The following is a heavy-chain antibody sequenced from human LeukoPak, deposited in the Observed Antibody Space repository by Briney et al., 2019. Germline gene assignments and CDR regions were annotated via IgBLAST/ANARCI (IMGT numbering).Heavy chain of an antibody. Sequence: EASVKVSCKVSGYTLTELSMHWVRQAPGKGLEWMGGFDPEDGETIYAQKFQGRVTMTEDTSTDTAYMELSSLRSEDTAVYYCATVKDYYGSGSYVGWFDPWGQGTLVTVSS. D-gene: IGHD3-10*01. CDR2: FDPEDGET. V-gene: IGHV1-24*01. CDR1: GYTLTELS. CDR3: ATVKDYYGSGSYVGWFDP. J-gene: IGHJ5*02.